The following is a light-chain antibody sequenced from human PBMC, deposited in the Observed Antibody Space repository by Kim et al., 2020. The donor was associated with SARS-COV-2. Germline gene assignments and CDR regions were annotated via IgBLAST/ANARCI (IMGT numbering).Light chain of an antibody. V-gene: IGKV3-11*01. J-gene: IGKJ1*01. CDR1: QSVSRY. CDR2: DAS. Sequence: SLSPGERATLACRASQSVSRYLAWYQHKPGQAPRLLIYDASNRATGIPARFSGSGSGTDFTLTISSLEPEDFAVYYCQQRSNWWTFGQGTKVEIK. CDR3: QQRSNWWT.